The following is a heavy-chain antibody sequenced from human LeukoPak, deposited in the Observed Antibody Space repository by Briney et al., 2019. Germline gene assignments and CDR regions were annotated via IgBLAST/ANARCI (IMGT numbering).Heavy chain of an antibody. J-gene: IGHJ4*02. CDR3: AKDQNYYDSSGYSS. Sequence: GGSLRLSCAASGFTFSSYEMNWVRQAPGKGLEWVSYISSSGSTIYYADSVKGRFTISRDNSKNTLYLQMNSLRAEDTAVYYCAKDQNYYDSSGYSSWGQGTLVTVSS. CDR2: ISSSGSTI. D-gene: IGHD3-22*01. CDR1: GFTFSSYE. V-gene: IGHV3-48*03.